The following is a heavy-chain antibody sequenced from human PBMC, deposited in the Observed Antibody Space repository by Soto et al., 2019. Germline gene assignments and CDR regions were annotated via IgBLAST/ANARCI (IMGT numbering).Heavy chain of an antibody. J-gene: IGHJ5*02. D-gene: IGHD3-3*01. CDR1: GFTVSDHY. Sequence: GGSLRLSCAASGFTVSDHYMNWIRQAPGKGLEWVSYLSSSGNVIYYADSVKGRFTISRDNANNSLYLQMNSLRADDTAVYYCVSGYDFWSGPWGQGTLVTVSS. CDR3: VSGYDFWSGP. CDR2: LSSSGNVI. V-gene: IGHV3-11*01.